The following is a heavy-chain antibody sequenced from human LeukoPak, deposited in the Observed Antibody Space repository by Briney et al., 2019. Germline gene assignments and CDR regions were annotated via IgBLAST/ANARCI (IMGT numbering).Heavy chain of an antibody. CDR2: IIPIFGTA. CDR1: GYTFTSYA. Sequence: SVKVSCKASGYTFTSYAMHWVRQAPGQGLEWMGGIIPIFGTANYAQKFQGRVTITADKSTSTAYMELSSLRSEDTAVYYCASSWIQLWPPGYWGQGTLVTVSS. V-gene: IGHV1-69*06. D-gene: IGHD5-18*01. CDR3: ASSWIQLWPPGY. J-gene: IGHJ4*02.